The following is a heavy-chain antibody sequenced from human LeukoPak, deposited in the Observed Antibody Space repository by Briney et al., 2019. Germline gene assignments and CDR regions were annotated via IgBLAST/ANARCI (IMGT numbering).Heavy chain of an antibody. CDR1: GFTFDDYA. CDR2: ISWNSGSI. V-gene: IGHV3-9*01. CDR3: AKDSSIAARVFDY. J-gene: IGHJ4*02. Sequence: GGSLRLSCAASGFTFDDYAMPWVRQAPGKGLEWVSGISWNSGSIGYADSVKGRFTISRDNAKNSLYLQMNSLRAEDTALYYCAKDSSIAARVFDYWGQGTLVTVSS. D-gene: IGHD6-6*01.